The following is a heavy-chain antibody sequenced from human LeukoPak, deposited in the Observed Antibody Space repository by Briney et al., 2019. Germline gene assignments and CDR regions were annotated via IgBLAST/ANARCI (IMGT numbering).Heavy chain of an antibody. D-gene: IGHD3-10*01. V-gene: IGHV3-21*01. CDR2: ISSSSSYI. CDR3: ARGSGSYKYYYYYMDV. J-gene: IGHJ6*03. Sequence: GGSLRLSCAASGFTFSSYSMNWVRQAPGKGLEWVSSISSSSSYIYYADSVKGRFTISRDNAKNSLYLQMNSLRAEDTAVYYCARGSGSYKYYYYYMDVWGQGTTVTISS. CDR1: GFTFSSYS.